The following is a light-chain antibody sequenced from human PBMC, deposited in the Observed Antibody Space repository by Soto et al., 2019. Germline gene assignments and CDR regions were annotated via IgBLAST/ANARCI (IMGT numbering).Light chain of an antibody. CDR1: QSVRTW. CDR2: AAS. J-gene: IGKJ5*01. Sequence: DIQMTQSPSTLSASVGDTVTITCRASQSVRTWLAWFQQKPGKAPKLLIYAASSLQSGVPSRFSGSGSGTDFTLTISSLQPEDFATYYCQQSYSTPITFGQGTRLEIK. CDR3: QQSYSTPIT. V-gene: IGKV1-39*01.